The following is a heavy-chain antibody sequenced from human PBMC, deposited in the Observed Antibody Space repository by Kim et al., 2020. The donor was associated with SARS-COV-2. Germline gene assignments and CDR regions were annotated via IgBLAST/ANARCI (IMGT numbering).Heavy chain of an antibody. CDR3: ARGRITIFGVVTEFDY. D-gene: IGHD3-3*01. Sequence: SRKSRVTISVDTSNNQFSLKLSAVTAADTAVYYCARGRITIFGVVTEFDYWGQGTLVTVSS. J-gene: IGHJ4*02. V-gene: IGHV4-31*02.